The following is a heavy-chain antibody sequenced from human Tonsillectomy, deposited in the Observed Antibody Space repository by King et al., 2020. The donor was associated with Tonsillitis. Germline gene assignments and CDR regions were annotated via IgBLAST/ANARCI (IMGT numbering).Heavy chain of an antibody. CDR2: MYYCGTI. J-gene: IGHJ4*02. D-gene: IGHD1-26*01. CDR3: ARSVSGSFDY. CDR1: GGSISSSDHY. Sequence: QLQESGPGVVKPSETLSLTCTVSGGSISSSDHYWAWIRQPPGKGLEWIGYMYYCGTIFYNPSLKSRITISGGTSENRFSLKLSSVTAADTAVYFCARSVSGSFDYWGQGALVTVSS. V-gene: IGHV4-39*01.